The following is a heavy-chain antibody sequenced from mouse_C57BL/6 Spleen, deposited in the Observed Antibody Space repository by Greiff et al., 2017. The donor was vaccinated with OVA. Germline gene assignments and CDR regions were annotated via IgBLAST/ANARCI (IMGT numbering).Heavy chain of an antibody. V-gene: IGHV5-17*01. CDR1: GFTFSDYG. J-gene: IGHJ2*01. CDR3: ARPGVVANCFDY. CDR2: ISSGSSTI. D-gene: IGHD1-1*01. Sequence: EVHLVESGGGLVKPGGSLKLSCAASGFTFSDYGMHWVRQAPEKGLEWVAYISSGSSTIYYADTVKGRFTISRDNAKNTLFLQMTSLRSEDAALYYCARPGVVANCFDYWGQGTTLTVSS.